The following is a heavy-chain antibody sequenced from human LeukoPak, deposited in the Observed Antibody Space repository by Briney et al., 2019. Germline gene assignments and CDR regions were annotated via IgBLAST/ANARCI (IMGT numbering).Heavy chain of an antibody. Sequence: PSETLSLTCAVYGGSFSGYYWSWTRQPPGKGLEWIGEINHSGSTNYNPSLKSRVTISVDTSKNQFSLKLSSVTAADTAVYYCAREERITMIVVVSQFDYWGQGTLVTVSS. CDR1: GGSFSGYY. V-gene: IGHV4-34*01. D-gene: IGHD3-22*01. J-gene: IGHJ4*02. CDR2: INHSGST. CDR3: AREERITMIVVVSQFDY.